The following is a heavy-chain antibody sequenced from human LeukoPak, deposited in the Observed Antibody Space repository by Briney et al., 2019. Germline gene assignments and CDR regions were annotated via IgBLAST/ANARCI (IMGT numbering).Heavy chain of an antibody. CDR2: IYYNGST. Sequence: RTSETLSLTCTVSGGSISSYYWSWIRQPPGKGLEWIGYIYYNGSTNYNPSLKSRVTISVDTSKNQFSLKLSSVTAADTAVYYCARPSTQGTQDAFDIWGQGTMVTVSS. D-gene: IGHD1/OR15-1a*01. CDR3: ARPSTQGTQDAFDI. V-gene: IGHV4-59*08. CDR1: GGSISSYY. J-gene: IGHJ3*02.